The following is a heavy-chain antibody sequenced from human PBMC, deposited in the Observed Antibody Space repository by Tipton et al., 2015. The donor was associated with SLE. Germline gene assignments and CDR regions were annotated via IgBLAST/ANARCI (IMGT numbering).Heavy chain of an antibody. CDR3: ARTLDALDI. CDR1: GGSITSGDYY. J-gene: IGHJ3*02. V-gene: IGHV4-30-4*08. CDR2: TTHSGKT. Sequence: TLSLTCTVSGGSITSGDYYWSWIRRPPGKGLEWIGETTHSGKTNYNPSLKSRVTISADTSKNQFSLKLTAVTAADTAVYYCARTLDALDIWGQGTMVTVSS.